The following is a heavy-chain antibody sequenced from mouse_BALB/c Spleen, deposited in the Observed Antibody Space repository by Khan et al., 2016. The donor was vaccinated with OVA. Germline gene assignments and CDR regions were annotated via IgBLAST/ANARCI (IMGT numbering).Heavy chain of an antibody. CDR2: INPSSGYT. CDR3: ARSTSGYTMDY. J-gene: IGHJ4*01. Sequence: VQLQESGAELARPGASVRMSCKASGYTFTSNSMHWVKQRPGQGLEWIGYINPSSGYTNYNQNFKDKATLTADKSSSTAYMQLSSLTSEDSAVYYCARSTSGYTMDYWGQGTSVTVSS. D-gene: IGHD2-14*01. CDR1: GYTFTSNS. V-gene: IGHV1-4*01.